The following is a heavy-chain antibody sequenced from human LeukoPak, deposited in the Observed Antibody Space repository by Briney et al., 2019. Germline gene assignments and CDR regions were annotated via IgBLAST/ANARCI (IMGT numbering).Heavy chain of an antibody. J-gene: IGHJ3*01. Sequence: SQILSFTCDISGDTVSSNSAAWNWIRQSPSRGLEWLGRTYYRSKWYYDYAVSVKSRITISPDTSKNQFSLQLNSVTADDTAVYYCARGFALDFWGQGTMVTVSS. CDR1: GDTVSSNSAA. V-gene: IGHV6-1*01. CDR2: TYYRSKWYY. CDR3: ARGFALDF.